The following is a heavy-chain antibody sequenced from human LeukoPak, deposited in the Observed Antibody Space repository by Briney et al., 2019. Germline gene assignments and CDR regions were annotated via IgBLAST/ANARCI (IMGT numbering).Heavy chain of an antibody. V-gene: IGHV1-2*02. CDR2: INPNSGGT. CDR1: GYTFTSYA. CDR3: ARELGPYSGYDSAFDI. Sequence: ASVKVSCKASGYTFTSYAMNWVRQAPGQGLEWMGWINPNSGGTNYAQKFQGRVTMTRDTSISTAYMELSRLRSDETAVYYCARELGPYSGYDSAFDIWGQGTMVTVSS. D-gene: IGHD5-12*01. J-gene: IGHJ3*02.